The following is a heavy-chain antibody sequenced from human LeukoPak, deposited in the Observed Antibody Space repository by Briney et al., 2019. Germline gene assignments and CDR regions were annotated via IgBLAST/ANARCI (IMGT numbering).Heavy chain of an antibody. CDR1: GFTFSSYW. J-gene: IGHJ4*02. CDR2: IKQDGSEK. D-gene: IGHD6-6*01. V-gene: IGHV3-7*01. Sequence: PGGSLRLSCAASGFTFSSYWMSWVRQAPGKGLEWVANIKQDGSEKYYADSVKGRFTISRDNAKNSLYLQMNSLRAEDTAVYYCARSSIAARRLLDYWGQGTLVTVSS. CDR3: ARSSIAARRLLDY.